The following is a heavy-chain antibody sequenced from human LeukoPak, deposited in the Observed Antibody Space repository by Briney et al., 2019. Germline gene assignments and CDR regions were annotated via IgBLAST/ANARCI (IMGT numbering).Heavy chain of an antibody. J-gene: IGHJ4*02. V-gene: IGHV1-2*02. CDR2: INPNSGGT. D-gene: IGHD5-12*01. CDR3: ARGSGYGLHNFDY. Sequence: ASVKVSCKASGYSFTSYGLNWVRQAPGQGLEWMGWINPNSGGTNYAQKFQGRVTMTRDTSISTAYMELSRLRSDDTAVYYCARGSGYGLHNFDYWGQGTLVTVSS. CDR1: GYSFTSYG.